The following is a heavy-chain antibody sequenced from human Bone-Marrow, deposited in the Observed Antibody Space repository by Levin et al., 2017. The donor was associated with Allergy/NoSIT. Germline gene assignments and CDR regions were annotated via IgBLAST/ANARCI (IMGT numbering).Heavy chain of an antibody. CDR1: GFIFNNYV. CDR3: VKDKPGSLAAGH. V-gene: IGHV3-23*01. J-gene: IGHJ4*02. Sequence: PGGSLRLSCAASGFIFNNYVMNWVRQPPGKGLEWVSTIGAAYDTYYADSVRGRFTISRDSSKNTLFLQMNSLRSEATALYYCVKDKPGSLAAGHWGQGTLVTVSS. D-gene: IGHD6-25*01. CDR2: IGAAYDT.